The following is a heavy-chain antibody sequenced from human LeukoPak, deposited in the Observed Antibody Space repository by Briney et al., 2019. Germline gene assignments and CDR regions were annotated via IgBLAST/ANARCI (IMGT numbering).Heavy chain of an antibody. CDR3: AKTGERDY. Sequence: GGSLRLSCAASGFTFNKSWMSWVRQAPGKGPEWVANIKEDGTQKYYVDSVRGRFTISRDNAENSLYLQMNSLRDEDTAVYYCAKTGERDYWGRGTLVTVSS. CDR2: IKEDGTQK. V-gene: IGHV3-7*01. CDR1: GFTFNKSW. J-gene: IGHJ4*02. D-gene: IGHD7-27*01.